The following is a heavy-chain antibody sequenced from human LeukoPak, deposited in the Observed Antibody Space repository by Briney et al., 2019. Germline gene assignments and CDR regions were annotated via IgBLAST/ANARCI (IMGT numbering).Heavy chain of an antibody. V-gene: IGHV3-30*02. J-gene: IGHJ4*02. CDR3: AKDRDSGWYEREDY. D-gene: IGHD6-19*01. CDR1: GFTFSSYG. CDR2: IRYDGSNK. Sequence: PGGSLRLSCAASGFTFSSYGMHWVRQAPGKGLEWVAFIRYDGSNKYYADSVKGRFTISRDNSKNTLYLQMNSLRAEDTAVYYCAKDRDSGWYEREDYWGQGTLVTVSS.